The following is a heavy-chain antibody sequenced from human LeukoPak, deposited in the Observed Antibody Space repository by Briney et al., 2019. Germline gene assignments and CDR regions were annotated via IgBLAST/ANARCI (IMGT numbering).Heavy chain of an antibody. J-gene: IGHJ4*02. CDR2: FDPEDGET. V-gene: IGHV1-24*01. D-gene: IGHD3-3*01. Sequence: ASVKVSCKVSGYTLTELSMHWVRQAPGKGLEWMGGFDPEDGETIYAQKFQGRVTMTEDTSTDTAYMELSSLRSEDTAVYYCARGFWNRGTWGPYYFDYWGQGTLVTVSS. CDR1: GYTLTELS. CDR3: ARGFWNRGTWGPYYFDY.